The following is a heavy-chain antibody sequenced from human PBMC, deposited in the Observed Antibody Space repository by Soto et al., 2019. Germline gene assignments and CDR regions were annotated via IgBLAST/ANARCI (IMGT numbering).Heavy chain of an antibody. D-gene: IGHD3-16*02. Sequence: SETLSLTCTVSGGSISSYYWSWIRQPPGKGLEWIGYIYYSGSTNYNPSLKSRVTISVDTSRNQFSLKLSSVTAADTAVYYCARVRLIPYDYIWGSYRGRAIDAFDIWGQGTMVTVSS. CDR2: IYYSGST. J-gene: IGHJ3*02. V-gene: IGHV4-59*01. CDR1: GGSISSYY. CDR3: ARVRLIPYDYIWGSYRGRAIDAFDI.